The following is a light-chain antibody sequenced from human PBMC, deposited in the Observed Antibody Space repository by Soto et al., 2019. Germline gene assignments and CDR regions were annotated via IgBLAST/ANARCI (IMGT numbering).Light chain of an antibody. CDR2: GAS. Sequence: EILLTQSPATLSVSPGGRGTLSCRASQNVRSYLAWYQQKTGQAPSVLIYGASTRDTGIPARFSGSGSGTEFTLTISSLQSEDFEVYYCQHYNNWPLTFGGGTKVDIK. J-gene: IGKJ4*01. CDR1: QNVRSY. CDR3: QHYNNWPLT. V-gene: IGKV3-15*01.